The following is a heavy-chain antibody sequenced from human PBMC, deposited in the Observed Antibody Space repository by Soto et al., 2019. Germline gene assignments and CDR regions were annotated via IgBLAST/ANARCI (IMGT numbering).Heavy chain of an antibody. V-gene: IGHV5-51*01. CDR3: ARDNLDYYYGMDV. CDR2: IYPGDSDT. Sequence: GESLKISCKGSGYSFTSYWIGWVRQMPGKGLEWMGIIYPGDSDTRYSPSFQGQVTISADKSISTAYLQWSSLKASDTAMYYCARDNLDYYYGMDVWGQGTTVTVSS. D-gene: IGHD1-1*01. CDR1: GYSFTSYW. J-gene: IGHJ6*02.